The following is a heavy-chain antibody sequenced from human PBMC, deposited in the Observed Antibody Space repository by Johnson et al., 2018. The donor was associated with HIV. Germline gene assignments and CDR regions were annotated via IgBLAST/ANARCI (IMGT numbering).Heavy chain of an antibody. D-gene: IGHD3-22*01. V-gene: IGHV3-30*02. CDR1: GFTFSSYG. CDR3: ARGGSIWYESSGYSDVVDI. CDR2: IRYDGSNK. Sequence: QEQLVESGGGVVQPGGSLRLSCAASGFTFSSYGMHWVRQAPGKGLEWVAFIRYDGSNKYYADSVKGRFTISRDNSKNTLYLQMNSLRAEDTAVYYCARGGSIWYESSGYSDVVDIWGQGTMVTVSS. J-gene: IGHJ3*02.